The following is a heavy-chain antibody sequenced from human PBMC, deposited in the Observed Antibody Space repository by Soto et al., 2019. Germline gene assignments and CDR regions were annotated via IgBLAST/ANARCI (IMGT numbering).Heavy chain of an antibody. J-gene: IGHJ6*02. V-gene: IGHV3-23*01. D-gene: IGHD6-6*01. Sequence: GGSVRLSCAASGFTFSSYAMSWVRQAPGKGLEWVSAISGSGGSTYYADSVKGRFTISRDNSKNTLYLQMNSLRAEDTAVYYCAIAARLDYYYGMDVWGQGTTVTVSS. CDR1: GFTFSSYA. CDR3: AIAARLDYYYGMDV. CDR2: ISGSGGST.